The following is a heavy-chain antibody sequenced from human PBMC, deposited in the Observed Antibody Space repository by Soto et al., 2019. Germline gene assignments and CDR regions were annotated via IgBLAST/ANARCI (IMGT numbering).Heavy chain of an antibody. Sequence: QVQLVESGGGVVQPGRSLRLSCAASGFTFSSYAMHWVRQAPGKGLEWVAVISYDGSNKYYADSVKGRFTISRDNSKNPLYLQMNSLALEDAALYYCARPLWRDDYNWGYFDLWGRGTLVTVSS. CDR1: GFTFSSYA. J-gene: IGHJ2*01. CDR2: ISYDGSNK. V-gene: IGHV3-30-3*01. D-gene: IGHD4-4*01. CDR3: ARPLWRDDYNWGYFDL.